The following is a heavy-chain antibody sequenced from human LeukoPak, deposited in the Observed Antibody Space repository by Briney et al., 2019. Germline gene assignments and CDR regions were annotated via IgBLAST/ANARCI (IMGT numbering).Heavy chain of an antibody. CDR2: IWHDASHT. V-gene: IGHV3-33*01. D-gene: IGHD3-9*01. CDR1: GFSFSTYA. Sequence: GGSLRLSCAASGFSFSTYAMHWVRQAPGKGLEWVALIWHDASHTFYTDSVKGRFTISRDNSKNTVYLQMNSLRHEDTAIYYCVIWGDYDVLTGYYVPDYWGQGTLVTVAS. CDR3: VIWGDYDVLTGYYVPDY. J-gene: IGHJ4*02.